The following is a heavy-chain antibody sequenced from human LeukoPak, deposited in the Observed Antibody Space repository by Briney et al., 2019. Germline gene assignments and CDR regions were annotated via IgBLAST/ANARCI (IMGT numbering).Heavy chain of an antibody. J-gene: IGHJ4*02. CDR2: AYHDEWPGNSK. V-gene: IGHV3-33*01. CDR1: GFIFSSYG. Sequence: PGRSLRLSCAASGFIFSSYGMHWVRQAPGKGLEWVAVAYHDEWPGNSKYYVDSVKGRFTVPRDNSKNTLYLQMSSLRAEDTAVYYCATGSGYYYDHWGQGTLVTVSS. D-gene: IGHD3-22*01. CDR3: ATGSGYYYDH.